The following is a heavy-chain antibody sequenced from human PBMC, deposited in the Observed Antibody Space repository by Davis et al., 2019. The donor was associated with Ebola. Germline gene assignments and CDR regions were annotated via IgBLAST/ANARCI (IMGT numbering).Heavy chain of an antibody. CDR1: GYTFTTYA. Sequence: AASVKVSCKASGYTFTTYAISWVRQAPGQGLEWMGWINAANGNTKYSQSYQGRVTITRDTSARTAYLEVTSLTSEDTAVYYCAREWRNYFPYWGQGTLVTVSS. V-gene: IGHV1-3*01. D-gene: IGHD5-24*01. CDR3: AREWRNYFPY. CDR2: INAANGNT. J-gene: IGHJ4*02.